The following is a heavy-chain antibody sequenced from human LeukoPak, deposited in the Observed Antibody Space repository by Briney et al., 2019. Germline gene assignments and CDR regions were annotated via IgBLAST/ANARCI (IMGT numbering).Heavy chain of an antibody. V-gene: IGHV3-30*04. Sequence: GGSLRLSCAASGFTFSSYAMHWVRQAPGKGPEWVAVISYDGSNKYYADSVKGRFTISRDNSKNTLYLQMNSLRAEDTAVYYCAREKATALAFDYWGQGTLVTVSS. CDR2: ISYDGSNK. CDR1: GFTFSSYA. CDR3: AREKATALAFDY. D-gene: IGHD2-21*02. J-gene: IGHJ4*02.